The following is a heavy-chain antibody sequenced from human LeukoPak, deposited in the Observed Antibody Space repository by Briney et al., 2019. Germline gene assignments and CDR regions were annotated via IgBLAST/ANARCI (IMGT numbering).Heavy chain of an antibody. J-gene: IGHJ4*02. CDR1: GFTVSSNY. CDR3: AKDQRGEYYYDSSGYYFDY. Sequence: PGGSLRLSCAASGFTVSSNYMSWVRQAPGKGLEWVSVIYSGGSTYYADSVKGRFTISRDNPKSTLYIQMNSLRAEDTAVYYCAKDQRGEYYYDSSGYYFDYWGQGTLVTVSS. V-gene: IGHV3-53*01. D-gene: IGHD3-22*01. CDR2: IYSGGST.